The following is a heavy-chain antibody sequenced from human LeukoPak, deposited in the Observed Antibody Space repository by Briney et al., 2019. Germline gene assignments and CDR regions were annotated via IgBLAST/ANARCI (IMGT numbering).Heavy chain of an antibody. J-gene: IGHJ4*02. Sequence: SETLSLTCTVSGGSISSSSYYWGWIRQPPGKGLEWIGSIYYSGSTYYNPSLKSRVTISVDTSKNQFSLKLSSVTAADTAVYYCARGTSQLPAMVRLLFDYWGQGTLVTVSS. CDR1: GGSISSSSYY. CDR2: IYYSGST. V-gene: IGHV4-39*07. D-gene: IGHD3-10*01. CDR3: ARGTSQLPAMVRLLFDY.